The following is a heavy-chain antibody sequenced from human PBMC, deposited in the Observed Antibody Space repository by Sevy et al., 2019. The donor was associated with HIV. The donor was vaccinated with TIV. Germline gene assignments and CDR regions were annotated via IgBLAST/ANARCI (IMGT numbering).Heavy chain of an antibody. CDR2: ISGGDDST. J-gene: IGHJ2*01. CDR1: GFIFSDYA. CDR3: AKFGDYYDSGGYYWYFDF. D-gene: IGHD3-22*01. Sequence: GGSLRLSCAASGFIFSDYAMSWVRQAPGKGLEWVSSISGGDDSTYYADSVKGRFTVSRDNSKNTLYLQMNTLRAVDTALYYCAKFGDYYDSGGYYWYFDFWGRGTLVTVSS. V-gene: IGHV3-23*01.